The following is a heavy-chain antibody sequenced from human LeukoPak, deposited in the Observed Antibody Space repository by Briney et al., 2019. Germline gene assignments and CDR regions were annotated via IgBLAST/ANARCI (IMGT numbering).Heavy chain of an antibody. D-gene: IGHD2-2*01. J-gene: IGHJ4*02. V-gene: IGHV4-34*01. CDR1: VGSFSGYY. CDR3: ARGTPPDIVVVPAATQGVYYFDY. CDR2: INHSGST. Sequence: SETLSLTCAVYVGSFSGYYWSWIHQPPGRGLEWIGEINHSGSTNYNPSLKSRVTISVDTSKNQFSLKLSSVTAADTAVYYCARGTPPDIVVVPAATQGVYYFDYWGQGTLVTVSS.